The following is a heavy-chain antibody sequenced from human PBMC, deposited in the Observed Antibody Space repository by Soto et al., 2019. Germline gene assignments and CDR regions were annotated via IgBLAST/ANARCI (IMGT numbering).Heavy chain of an antibody. J-gene: IGHJ5*02. CDR2: IYYIGTT. Sequence: SETLSLTCTVSGGSIRNGNYYWSWIRQLPGKGLEWIGNIYYIGTTSYNPSLKSRVIISIDTSKNQFSLELTSVLAADTAVYYCAKNETTRPWFDPWGQGTLVTVSS. CDR1: GGSIRNGNYY. D-gene: IGHD1-1*01. CDR3: AKNETTRPWFDP. V-gene: IGHV4-31*03.